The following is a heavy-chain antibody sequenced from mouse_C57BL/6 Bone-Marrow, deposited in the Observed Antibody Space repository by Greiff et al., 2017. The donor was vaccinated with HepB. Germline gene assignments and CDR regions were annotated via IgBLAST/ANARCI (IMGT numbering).Heavy chain of an antibody. Sequence: QVQLQQSGAELVRPGTSVKVSCKASGYAFTNYLIEWVKQRPGQGLEWIGVINPGSGGTNYNEKFKGKATLTADKSSSTAYMQRSSLTSEDSAVYFCARRRYDYDPGGYAMDYWGQGTSVTVSS. CDR2: INPGSGGT. CDR3: ARRRYDYDPGGYAMDY. V-gene: IGHV1-54*01. D-gene: IGHD2-4*01. J-gene: IGHJ4*01. CDR1: GYAFTNYL.